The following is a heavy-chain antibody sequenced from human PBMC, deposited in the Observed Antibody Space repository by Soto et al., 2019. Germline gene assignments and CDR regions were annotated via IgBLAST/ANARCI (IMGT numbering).Heavy chain of an antibody. Sequence: PGESLKISCKGSGYSFTSYWIGLVRQMPGKGLEWMGIIYPGDSDTRYSPSFQGQVTISADKSISTAYLQWSSLKASDTAMYYCASQGDRPQHEFDYWGQGTLVTVSS. CDR1: GYSFTSYW. J-gene: IGHJ4*02. CDR2: IYPGDSDT. CDR3: ASQGDRPQHEFDY. V-gene: IGHV5-51*01.